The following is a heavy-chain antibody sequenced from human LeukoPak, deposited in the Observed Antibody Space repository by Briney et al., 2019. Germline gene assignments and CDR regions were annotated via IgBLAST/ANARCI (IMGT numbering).Heavy chain of an antibody. D-gene: IGHD5-12*01. CDR3: ARGSVDIVATITASGYYYYMDV. CDR1: GFIFDDFG. CDR2: INWNGGNT. V-gene: IGHV3-20*04. J-gene: IGHJ6*03. Sequence: GGSLRLSCAASGFIFDDFGMSWVRQAPGKGLEWVSGINWNGGNTGYADSVKGRFTISRDNAKNSLYLQMSSLRAEDTALYYCARGSVDIVATITASGYYYYMDVWGKGTTVTVSS.